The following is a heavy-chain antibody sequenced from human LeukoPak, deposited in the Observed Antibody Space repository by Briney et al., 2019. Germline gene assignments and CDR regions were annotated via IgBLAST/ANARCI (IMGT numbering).Heavy chain of an antibody. CDR2: IKEDGSEK. CDR1: GFIFSSYW. V-gene: IGHV3-7*01. D-gene: IGHD3-10*01. J-gene: IGHJ4*02. Sequence: PGGSLRLSCAASGFIFSSYWMSWVRQAPGKGLEWVANIKEDGSEKYNVDSVKGRFTISRDNAKNSLYLQMNSLRAEDTAVYYCARFIRGVTQSSYDSWGQGTLVTVSS. CDR3: ARFIRGVTQSSYDS.